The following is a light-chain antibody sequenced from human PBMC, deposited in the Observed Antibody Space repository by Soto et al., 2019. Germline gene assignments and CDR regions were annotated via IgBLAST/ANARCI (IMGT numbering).Light chain of an antibody. Sequence: IVLTQSPGTLSSSPGERATLSCRASQSVSSSYLAWYQQKPGQAPRLLIYDASNRATGIPARFSGSGSGTDFTLTISSLEPEDFAVYYCQQRSNWPLTFGGGTKV. V-gene: IGKV3D-20*02. CDR1: QSVSSSY. CDR2: DAS. J-gene: IGKJ4*01. CDR3: QQRSNWPLT.